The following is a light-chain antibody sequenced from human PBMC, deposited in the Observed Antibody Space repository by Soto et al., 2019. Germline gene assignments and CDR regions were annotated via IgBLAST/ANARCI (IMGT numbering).Light chain of an antibody. CDR2: ASS. CDR3: QQSYTTPLT. V-gene: IGKV1-39*01. CDR1: QSISKY. Sequence: DIQMTRSPFSLSASVGDRVTITCRASQSISKYLIWYQLKPGKAPKLLIYASSSLQSGVPSRFSGSGSGTDFTLTISSLHLEDFATYYCQQSYTTPLTFGGGTKVEIK. J-gene: IGKJ4*01.